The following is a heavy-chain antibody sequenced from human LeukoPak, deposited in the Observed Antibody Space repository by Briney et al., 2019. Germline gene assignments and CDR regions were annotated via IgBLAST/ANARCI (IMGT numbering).Heavy chain of an antibody. CDR2: IYTSGST. D-gene: IGHD6-13*01. Sequence: PSQTLSLTGTVSGGSISSGSYYWSWIRQPAGKGLEWIGRIYTSGSTNYNPSLKSRVTISVDTSKNQFSLKLSSVTAADTAVYYCASELRGDSSWYWFDPWGQGTLVTVSS. J-gene: IGHJ5*02. CDR1: GGSISSGSYY. CDR3: ASELRGDSSWYWFDP. V-gene: IGHV4-61*02.